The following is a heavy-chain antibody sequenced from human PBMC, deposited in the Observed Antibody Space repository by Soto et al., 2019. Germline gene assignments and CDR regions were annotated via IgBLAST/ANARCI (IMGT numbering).Heavy chain of an antibody. J-gene: IGHJ6*03. Sequence: SETLSLTCAVSGGSISSSNWWSWVRQPPGKGLEWIGGIYYSGSTNYNPSLKSRVTISVDTSKNQFSLKLSSVTAADTAVYYCARLYSSSWYSYYYYMDVWGKGTTVTVSS. V-gene: IGHV4-4*02. D-gene: IGHD6-13*01. CDR3: ARLYSSSWYSYYYYMDV. CDR2: IYYSGST. CDR1: GGSISSSNW.